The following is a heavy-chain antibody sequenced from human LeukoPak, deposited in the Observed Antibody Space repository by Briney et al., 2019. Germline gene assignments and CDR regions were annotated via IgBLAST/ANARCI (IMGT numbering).Heavy chain of an antibody. CDR3: ARQPYYYDSSGYLGWFDP. J-gene: IGHJ5*02. CDR1: GGSISSYY. Sequence: SETLSLTCTVSGGSISSYYWSWIRQPAGKGLEWIGRIYTSGSTNYNPSLKSRVTMSVDTSKNQFSLKLSSVTAADTAVYHCARQPYYYDSSGYLGWFDPWGQGTLATVSS. D-gene: IGHD3-22*01. V-gene: IGHV4-4*07. CDR2: IYTSGST.